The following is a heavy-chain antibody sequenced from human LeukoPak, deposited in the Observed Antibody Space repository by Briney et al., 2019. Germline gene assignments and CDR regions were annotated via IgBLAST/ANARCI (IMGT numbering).Heavy chain of an antibody. J-gene: IGHJ3*02. Sequence: SQTLSLTCAISGDSVPSNSAAWNWIRQSPSRGLEWLGRTSYRSKWYNDYAVSVKSRITINPDTSKNQFSLQLNSVTPEDTAVYYCARGGQGDGYSADDAFDIWGQGTLVTVSS. CDR1: GDSVPSNSAA. CDR3: ARGGQGDGYSADDAFDI. V-gene: IGHV6-1*01. CDR2: TSYRSKWYN. D-gene: IGHD5-24*01.